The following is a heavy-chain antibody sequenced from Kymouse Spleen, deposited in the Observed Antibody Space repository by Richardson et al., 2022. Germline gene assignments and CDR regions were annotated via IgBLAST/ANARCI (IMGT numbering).Heavy chain of an antibody. CDR2: ISYDGSNK. D-gene: IGHD2-2*02. Sequence: QVQLVESGGGVVQPGRSLRLSCAASGFTFSSYGMHWVRQAPGKGLEWVAVISYDGSNKYYADSVKGRFTISRDNSKNTLYLQMNSLRAEDTAVYYCARWVYCSSTSCYAGWFDPWGQGTLVTVSS. CDR3: ARWVYCSSTSCYAGWFDP. CDR1: GFTFSSYG. V-gene: IGHV3-30*18. J-gene: IGHJ5*02.